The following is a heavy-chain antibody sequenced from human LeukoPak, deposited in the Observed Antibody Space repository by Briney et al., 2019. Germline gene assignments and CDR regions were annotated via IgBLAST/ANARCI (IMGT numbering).Heavy chain of an antibody. CDR3: AREASLGGNQYPY. CDR2: ISAYNGNT. D-gene: IGHD1-26*01. V-gene: IGHV1-18*01. J-gene: IGHJ4*02. Sequence: GASVKVSCKASGYIFTSYGISWVRQAPGQGLEWMGWISAYNGNTNYAQNLQGRVTMTTDTSTRTAHMGLRSLRSDDTAVYYCAREASLGGNQYPYWGQGTLVTVSS. CDR1: GYIFTSYG.